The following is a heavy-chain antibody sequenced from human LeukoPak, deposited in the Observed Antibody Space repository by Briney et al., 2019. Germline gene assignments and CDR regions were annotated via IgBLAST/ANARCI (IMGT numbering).Heavy chain of an antibody. V-gene: IGHV3-48*03. D-gene: IGHD1-26*01. CDR3: ARESVGADGDY. CDR1: GFTFSSYE. CDR2: ISSSGSTI. Sequence: GGSLRLSCAASGFTFSSYEMNWVRQAPGKGLEWVSYISSSGSTIYYADSVKGRFTISRDNAKNSLYLQMNSLSAEDTAVYYCARESVGADGDYWGQGTLVTVSS. J-gene: IGHJ4*02.